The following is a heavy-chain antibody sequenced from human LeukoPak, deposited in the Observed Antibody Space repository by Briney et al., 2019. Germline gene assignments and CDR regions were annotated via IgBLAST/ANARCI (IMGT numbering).Heavy chain of an antibody. Sequence: GGSLRLSCAASGFTFSSYWMHCVRQAPGKGLVWVSRINSDGSSTSYADSVKGRFTISRDNAKNTLYLQMNSLRAEDTAVYYCAREVYGSGSYSTLYFDYWGQGTLVTVSS. CDR1: GFTFSSYW. D-gene: IGHD3-10*01. CDR2: INSDGSST. CDR3: AREVYGSGSYSTLYFDY. J-gene: IGHJ4*02. V-gene: IGHV3-74*01.